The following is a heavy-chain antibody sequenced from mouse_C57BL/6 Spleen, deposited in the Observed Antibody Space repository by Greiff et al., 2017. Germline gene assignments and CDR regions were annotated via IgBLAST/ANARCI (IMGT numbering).Heavy chain of an antibody. Sequence: EVKLMESGGDLVKPGGSLKLSCAASGFTFSSYGMSWVRQTPDKRLEWVATISSGGSYTYYPDSVKGRFTISRGNAKNTLYLQMSSLKSEDTAMYYCARQGTGEYFDYWGQGTTLTVSS. CDR1: GFTFSSYG. J-gene: IGHJ2*01. CDR2: ISSGGSYT. CDR3: ARQGTGEYFDY. D-gene: IGHD4-1*01. V-gene: IGHV5-6*01.